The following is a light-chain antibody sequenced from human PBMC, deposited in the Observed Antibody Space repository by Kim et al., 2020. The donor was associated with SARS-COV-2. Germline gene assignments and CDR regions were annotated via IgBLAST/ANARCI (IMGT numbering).Light chain of an antibody. J-gene: IGLJ2*01. CDR1: SSNIGRNT. CDR2: SND. V-gene: IGLV1-44*01. CDR3: AAWDDSLNRVV. Sequence: ELTQPPSASGTPGQRVTISCSGSSSNIGRNTVNWYQQLPGTAPKPLIYSNDQRPSGVPERFSGSKSVTSASLAIGGLQSEDEAHYYCAAWDDSLNRVVFGGGTKLTVL.